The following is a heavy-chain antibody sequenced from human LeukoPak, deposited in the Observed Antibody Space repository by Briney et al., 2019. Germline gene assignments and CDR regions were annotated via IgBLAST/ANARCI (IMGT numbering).Heavy chain of an antibody. J-gene: IGHJ4*02. CDR1: EFPFSRYW. Sequence: GSLSLSCAVSEFPFSRYWMSWVRQAPGKGLEWVANINQDGSEDAYVDSVKGRFTISRDNSRNTLYVQMNSLRVEDTAVYYCAIGPDYGSGGSWGQGTLVTVSS. CDR3: AIGPDYGSGGS. V-gene: IGHV3-7*01. D-gene: IGHD3-10*01. CDR2: INQDGSED.